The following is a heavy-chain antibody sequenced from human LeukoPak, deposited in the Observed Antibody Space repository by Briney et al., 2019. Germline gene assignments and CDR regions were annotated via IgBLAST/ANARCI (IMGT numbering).Heavy chain of an antibody. CDR1: GFTFSSYG. CDR3: AKEVRELLWFGELSH. D-gene: IGHD3-10*01. CDR2: ISYDGSNK. Sequence: GSLRLSCAASGFTFSSYGMHWVRQAPGKGLEWVAVISYDGSNKYYADSVKGRFTISRDNSKNTLYLQMNSLRAEDTAVYYCAKEVRELLWFGELSHWGQGTLVTVSS. V-gene: IGHV3-30*18. J-gene: IGHJ4*02.